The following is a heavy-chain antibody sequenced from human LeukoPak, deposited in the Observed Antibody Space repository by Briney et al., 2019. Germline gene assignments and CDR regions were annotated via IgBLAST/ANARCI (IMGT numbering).Heavy chain of an antibody. V-gene: IGHV1-69*04. CDR3: ARVGYSSGWYWFDP. Sequence: SVKVSCKASGGTFSSYAISWVRQAPGQGLEWMGRIIPILGIANYAQKFQGRVTITADKSTSTAYMELSSLRSEDTAVYYCARVGYSSGWYWFDPWAREPWSPSPQ. CDR1: GGTFSSYA. J-gene: IGHJ5*02. D-gene: IGHD6-19*01. CDR2: IIPILGIA.